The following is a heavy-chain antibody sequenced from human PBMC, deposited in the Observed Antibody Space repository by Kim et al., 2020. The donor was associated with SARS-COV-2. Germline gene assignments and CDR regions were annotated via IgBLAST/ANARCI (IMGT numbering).Heavy chain of an antibody. CDR1: GGSISSSSYY. Sequence: SETLSLTCTVSGGSISSSSYYWGWIRQPPGKGLEWIGSIYYSGSTYYNPSLKSRVTISVDTSKNQFSLKLSSVTAADTAVYYCARQGTYYYDSSGYYPTTIYYYYGMDVWGQGTTVTVSS. J-gene: IGHJ6*02. V-gene: IGHV4-39*01. D-gene: IGHD3-22*01. CDR2: IYYSGST. CDR3: ARQGTYYYDSSGYYPTTIYYYYGMDV.